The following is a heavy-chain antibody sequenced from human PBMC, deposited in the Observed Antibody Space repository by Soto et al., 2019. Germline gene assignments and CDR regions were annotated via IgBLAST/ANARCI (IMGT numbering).Heavy chain of an antibody. CDR2: ISNSGST. CDR3: ATESGSTYGYFDH. Sequence: SETMSVTCTVAGCSGTSDKGYWTWNRQSPGKGLEWIGYISNSGSTGYNPSLKTRLSMSVDRSKNQFTLRLTSVTAADTAVYFCATESGSTYGYFDHWGQGTLVTVS. D-gene: IGHD5-18*01. V-gene: IGHV4-30-4*01. CDR1: GCSGTSDKGY. J-gene: IGHJ4*02.